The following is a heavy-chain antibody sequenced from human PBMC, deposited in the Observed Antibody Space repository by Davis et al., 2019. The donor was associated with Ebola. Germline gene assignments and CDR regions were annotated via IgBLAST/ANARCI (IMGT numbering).Heavy chain of an antibody. Sequence: ASVKVSCKASGYTFTGYYMHWVRQAPGQGLEWMGRSNPNSGGTNYAQKVQGRVTMTTDTSTGTAYLDLRSLRSDDTAVYFCARTSIVGTTTTASDIWGQGTLVTVSS. CDR3: ARTSIVGTTTTASDI. CDR1: GYTFTGYY. J-gene: IGHJ3*02. V-gene: IGHV1-2*06. D-gene: IGHD1-26*01. CDR2: SNPNSGGT.